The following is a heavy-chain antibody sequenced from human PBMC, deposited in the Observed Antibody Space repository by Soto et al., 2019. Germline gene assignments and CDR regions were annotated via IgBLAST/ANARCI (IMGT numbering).Heavy chain of an antibody. D-gene: IGHD2-2*01. CDR2: ISGSGGTT. Sequence: EVQLWESGGGWVQPGGSRRLSCAASGFTFRNYAMSWARQAPGKGLEWVSAISGSGGTTHYADSVKGRFTISRDNSKNTLYLQMNSLRVEDTAVYYCAKDRSSTSCYAFDYWGQGSLVTVSS. V-gene: IGHV3-23*01. J-gene: IGHJ4*02. CDR1: GFTFRNYA. CDR3: AKDRSSTSCYAFDY.